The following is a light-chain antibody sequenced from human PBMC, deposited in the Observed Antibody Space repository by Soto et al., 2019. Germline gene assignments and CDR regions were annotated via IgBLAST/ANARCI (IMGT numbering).Light chain of an antibody. V-gene: IGKV3-11*01. Sequence: VWRRLQVTQPLSPGERATLSCRASQNAHTSLARYRRKPGQAPRLLIYDSFKRAAGIPARFRCSGSGTAFTLTISMLEPEEWVPDHCQEYGAVPQTYGQGTKVDI. J-gene: IGKJ1*01. CDR2: DSF. CDR1: QNAHTS. CDR3: QEYGAVPQT.